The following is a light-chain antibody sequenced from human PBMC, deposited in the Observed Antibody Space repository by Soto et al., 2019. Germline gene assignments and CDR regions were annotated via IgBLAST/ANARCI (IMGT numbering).Light chain of an antibody. Sequence: EIVMTQSPATLSVSPGERATLSCRASQSANSNLAWYQQKPGQAPRLLIYDASTRATGIPARFSGSGSGTEFTLTITSLQSEDFATYYCLQDYNYPLTFGGGTKV. J-gene: IGKJ4*01. V-gene: IGKV3-15*01. CDR1: QSANSN. CDR3: LQDYNYPLT. CDR2: DAS.